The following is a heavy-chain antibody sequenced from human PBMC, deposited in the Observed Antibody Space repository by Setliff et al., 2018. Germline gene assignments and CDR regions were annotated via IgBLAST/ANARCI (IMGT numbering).Heavy chain of an antibody. V-gene: IGHV1-3*01. CDR2: INAANDNT. J-gene: IGHJ6*03. CDR1: GYTFTNYG. D-gene: IGHD6-19*01. Sequence: ASVKVSCKTSGYTFTNYGINWVRQAPGQGLEWMGWINAANDNTKYSQKFQGRVTITRDTSASTVYMELSSLRYEDTAVYFCARVSQAAGHRSGWSYFFYYMDVWGEGTSVTVS. CDR3: ARVSQAAGHRSGWSYFFYYMDV.